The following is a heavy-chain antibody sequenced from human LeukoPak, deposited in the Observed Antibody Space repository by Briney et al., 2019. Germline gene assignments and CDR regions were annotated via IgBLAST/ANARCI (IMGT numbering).Heavy chain of an antibody. CDR1: GFIFTSYA. Sequence: GQSLRLSCAAIGFIFTSYATHCVCTVPDNRLEWVAVISYHGSNKYYAVSVKGRVTISRDNSKNTVCLQMDSVRADDTAVYYCARDYSGNDHGIDNWGQGTLVTVSS. J-gene: IGHJ4*02. V-gene: IGHV3-30-3*01. D-gene: IGHD5-12*01. CDR2: ISYHGSNK. CDR3: ARDYSGNDHGIDN.